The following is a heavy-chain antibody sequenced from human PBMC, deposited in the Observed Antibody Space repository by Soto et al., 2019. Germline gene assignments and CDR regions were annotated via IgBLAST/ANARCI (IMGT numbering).Heavy chain of an antibody. CDR1: GFTFSSYW. V-gene: IGHV3-7*05. CDR2: IKQDGSEK. J-gene: IGHJ4*02. D-gene: IGHD3-3*01. Sequence: GGSLRLPCAASGFTFSSYWMSWVRQAPGKGLEWVANIKQDGSEKYYVDSVKGRFTISRDNAKNSLYLQMNSLRAEDTAVYYCANLVTYYDFWSGRQNDYWGQGTLVTVSS. CDR3: ANLVTYYDFWSGRQNDY.